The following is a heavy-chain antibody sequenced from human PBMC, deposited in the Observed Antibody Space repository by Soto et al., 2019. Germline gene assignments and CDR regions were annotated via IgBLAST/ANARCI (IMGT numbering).Heavy chain of an antibody. CDR2: ISGSGGST. D-gene: IGHD6-13*01. V-gene: IGHV3-23*01. Sequence: GGSLRLSCAASGFTFSGFAMSWVRQAPGKGLDWVSAISGSGGSTYSADSVKGRFTISRDNSKNTLYLQMSSLRAEDTAVYYCARGLSAGKGSPPDFWGQGSLVTVYS. J-gene: IGHJ4*02. CDR1: GFTFSGFA. CDR3: ARGLSAGKGSPPDF.